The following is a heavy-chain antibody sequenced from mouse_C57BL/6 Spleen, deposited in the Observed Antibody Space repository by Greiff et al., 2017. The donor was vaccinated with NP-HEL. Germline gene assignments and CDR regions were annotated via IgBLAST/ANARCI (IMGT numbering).Heavy chain of an antibody. CDR2: IYPGDGDT. CDR1: GYAFSSSW. J-gene: IGHJ4*01. Sequence: QVQLQQSGPELVKPGASVKISCKASGYAFSSSWMNWVKQRPGKGLEWIGRIYPGDGDTNYNGKFKGKATLTADKSSSTAYMQLSSLTSEDSAVYFCARRREGYYAMDYWGQGTSVTVSS. V-gene: IGHV1-82*01. CDR3: ARRREGYYAMDY.